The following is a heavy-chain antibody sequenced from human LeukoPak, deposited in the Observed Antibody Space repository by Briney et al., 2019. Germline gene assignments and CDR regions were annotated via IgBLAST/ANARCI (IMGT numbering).Heavy chain of an antibody. CDR3: AKEMATIRVFDY. V-gene: IGHV3-30*04. CDR1: GFTFSSYA. J-gene: IGHJ4*02. D-gene: IGHD5-24*01. CDR2: ISYDGSNK. Sequence: PGRSLRLSCAASGFTFSSYAMHWVRQAPGKGLEWVAVISYDGSNKYYADSVKGRFTISRDNSKNTLYLQMNSLRAEDTAVYYCAKEMATIRVFDYWGQGTLVTVSS.